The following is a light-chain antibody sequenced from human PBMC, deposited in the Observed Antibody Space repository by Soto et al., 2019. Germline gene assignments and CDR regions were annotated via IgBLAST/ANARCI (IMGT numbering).Light chain of an antibody. CDR1: RGITNN. J-gene: IGKJ5*01. Sequence: FKITRPPSSLSASLGDRFPIICRRGRGITNNLAWYQQKPGKVPRLLIYAASTLQSGVPSRFSGSGSGTDFTLTISSLQPEDVATYYCQQYNSAPQTFGQGTRLEIK. V-gene: IGKV1-27*01. CDR3: QQYNSAPQT. CDR2: AAS.